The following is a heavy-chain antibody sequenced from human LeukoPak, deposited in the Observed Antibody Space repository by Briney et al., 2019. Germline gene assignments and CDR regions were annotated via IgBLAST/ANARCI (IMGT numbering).Heavy chain of an antibody. Sequence: SQTLSLTCTVSGGSINSGDHYWSWIRQSPGKGPEWIGYIFSTGSTYYNPSLQSRLTISQDKSTNQFFLKLTSVTAADTAVYYCVRDRGGWLRPYFDSWGLGTLVTVSS. CDR3: VRDRGGWLRPYFDS. CDR1: GGSINSGDHY. V-gene: IGHV4-30-4*08. D-gene: IGHD5-12*01. J-gene: IGHJ4*02. CDR2: IFSTGST.